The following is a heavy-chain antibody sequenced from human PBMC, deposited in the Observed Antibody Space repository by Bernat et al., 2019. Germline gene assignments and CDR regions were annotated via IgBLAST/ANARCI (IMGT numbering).Heavy chain of an antibody. CDR3: TKDLARYSSSSYAFDI. V-gene: IGHV3-23*01. J-gene: IGHJ3*02. Sequence: EVQLLESGGGLVQPGGSLRLSCAASGFTFSSYAMSWVRQAPRKGLEWVSAISGSGGSTYYADSVKGRFTISRDNSKNTLYLQMNSLRAENTAVYYCTKDLARYSSSSYAFDIWGQGTMVTVSS. CDR2: ISGSGGST. CDR1: GFTFSSYA. D-gene: IGHD6-6*01.